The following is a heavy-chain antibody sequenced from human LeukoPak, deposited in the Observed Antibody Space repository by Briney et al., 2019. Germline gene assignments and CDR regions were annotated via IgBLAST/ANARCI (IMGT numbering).Heavy chain of an antibody. D-gene: IGHD4-17*01. J-gene: IGHJ4*02. V-gene: IGHV4-31*03. Sequence: TLSLTCTVSGGSISSSSYYWSWIRQHPGKGLEWIGYIYYSGSTYYNPSLKSRVTISVDTSKNQFSLKLSSVTAADTAVYYCASLRRNGDYRTIDYWGQGTLVTVSS. CDR3: ASLRRNGDYRTIDY. CDR1: GGSISSSSYY. CDR2: IYYSGST.